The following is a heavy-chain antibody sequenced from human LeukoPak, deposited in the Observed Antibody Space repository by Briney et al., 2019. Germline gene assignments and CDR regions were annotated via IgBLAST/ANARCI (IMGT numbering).Heavy chain of an antibody. CDR2: IYYSGST. J-gene: IGHJ3*02. Sequence: SETLSLTCSVSGDSISNYYWSWIRQSPGKGLQWIGYIYYSGSTNYNPSLKSRVSISVDTSKNQFSLKLSSVTAADTAMYYCARYRNEALFAFDIWGQGTMVTVSS. CDR1: GDSISNYY. CDR3: ARYRNEALFAFDI. V-gene: IGHV4-59*01. D-gene: IGHD1-14*01.